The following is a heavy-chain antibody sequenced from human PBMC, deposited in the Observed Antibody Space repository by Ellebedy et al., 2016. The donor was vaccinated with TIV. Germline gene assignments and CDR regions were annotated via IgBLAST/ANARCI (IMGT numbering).Heavy chain of an antibody. CDR3: TPWGLGGY. Sequence: PGGSLRLSCVASGFTFSDYGMHWVRQAPGKGLEWVAVISNDGRSKKHADSVRGRFTISRDNAKNTLYLQMNSLRVEDTAAYYCTPWGLGGYWGQGTLVTVSS. J-gene: IGHJ4*02. D-gene: IGHD2-21*01. CDR2: ISNDGRSK. V-gene: IGHV3-30*03. CDR1: GFTFSDYG.